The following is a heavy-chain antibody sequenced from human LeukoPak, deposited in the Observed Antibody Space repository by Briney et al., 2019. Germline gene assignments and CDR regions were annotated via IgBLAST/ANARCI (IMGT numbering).Heavy chain of an antibody. D-gene: IGHD2-2*01. CDR2: IKQDGSEK. V-gene: IGHV3-7*01. CDR1: GFTFSSYW. Sequence: QPGGSLRLSCAASGFTFSSYWMSWVRQVPGKGLEWVANIKQDGSEKYYVDSVKGRFTISRDNAKNSLYLQMNSLRAEDTAVYYCARVQYQLLCCRDFDQWGQGTLVTVSS. CDR3: ARVQYQLLCCRDFDQ. J-gene: IGHJ4*02.